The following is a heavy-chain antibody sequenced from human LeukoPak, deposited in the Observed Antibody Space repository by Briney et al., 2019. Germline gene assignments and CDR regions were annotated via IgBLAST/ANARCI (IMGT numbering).Heavy chain of an antibody. J-gene: IGHJ4*02. V-gene: IGHV3-30-3*01. CDR3: ARWGDTFGGVIVPLDY. CDR1: GFLFSSYA. Sequence: GGSLRLSCVGSGFLFSSYAMHWVRQAPGKGLEWVTFISYDGSSNYYADSVKGRFTISRDNSKNTLYLQMNSLRAEDTAVYYCARWGDTFGGVIVPLDYWGQGTLVTVSS. D-gene: IGHD3-16*02. CDR2: ISYDGSSN.